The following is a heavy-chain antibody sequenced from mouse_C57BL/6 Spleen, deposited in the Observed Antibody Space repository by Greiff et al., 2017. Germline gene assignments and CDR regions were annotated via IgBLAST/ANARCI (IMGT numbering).Heavy chain of an antibody. CDR2: ISSGGDYI. CDR1: GFTFSSYA. V-gene: IGHV5-9-1*02. J-gene: IGHJ3*01. D-gene: IGHD2-3*01. Sequence: EVKVVESGEGLVKPGGSLKLSCAASGFTFSSYAMSWVRQTPEKRLEWVAYISSGGDYIYYADTVKGRFTISRDNARNTLYLQMSSLKSEDTAMYYCTRDDGYRVGFAYWGQGTLVTVSA. CDR3: TRDDGYRVGFAY.